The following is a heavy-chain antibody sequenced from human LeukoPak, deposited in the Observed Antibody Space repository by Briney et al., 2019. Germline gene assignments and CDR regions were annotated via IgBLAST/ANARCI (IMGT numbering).Heavy chain of an antibody. CDR3: ARRGGYCSSTSCRRNNWFDP. J-gene: IGHJ5*02. D-gene: IGHD2-2*01. CDR2: INHSGST. CDR1: GGSFSGYY. V-gene: IGHV4-34*01. Sequence: SETLSLTCAVYGGSFSGYYWSWIRQPPGKGLEWIGEINHSGSTNYNPSLKSRVTISVDTSKNQFSLKLSSVTAADTAVYYCARRGGYCSSTSCRRNNWFDPWGQGTLVTVSS.